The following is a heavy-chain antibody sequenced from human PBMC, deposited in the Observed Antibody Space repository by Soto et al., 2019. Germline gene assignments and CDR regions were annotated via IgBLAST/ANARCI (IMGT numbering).Heavy chain of an antibody. D-gene: IGHD1-26*01. CDR3: ARGEQYSGRIFDY. Sequence: QTLSLTCAITGYSVSSNSAGWSWVRQSPSRGLEWLGRTYYRSKWYYEYAVSVRGRITINPDTSKNQYSLQLNFVTPEDTAVYFCARGEQYSGRIFDYWGQGTLVTVSS. J-gene: IGHJ4*01. CDR2: TYYRSKWYY. V-gene: IGHV6-1*01. CDR1: GYSVSSNSAG.